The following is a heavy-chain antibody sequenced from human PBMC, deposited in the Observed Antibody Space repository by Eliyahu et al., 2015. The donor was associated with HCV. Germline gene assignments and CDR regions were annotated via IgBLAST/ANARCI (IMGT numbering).Heavy chain of an antibody. J-gene: IGHJ4*02. D-gene: IGHD3-16*01. CDR1: GYSFSSYY. CDR3: ARHLGPSFIGGPDY. CDR2: IHPGDSDT. V-gene: IGHV5-51*01. Sequence: EVQLVQSGAEXKKPGESLKISCXGXGYSFSSYYIGWVRQMPGKXLEWMGIIHPGDSDTKYSPSFQGQVTISADKSISTAYLQWSSLKASDTAMYYCARHLGPSFIGGPDYWGQGTLVTVSS.